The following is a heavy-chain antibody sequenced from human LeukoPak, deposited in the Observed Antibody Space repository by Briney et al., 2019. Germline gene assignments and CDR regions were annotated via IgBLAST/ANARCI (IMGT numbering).Heavy chain of an antibody. CDR3: ARDFHREDDY. V-gene: IGHV3-21*01. J-gene: IGHJ4*02. CDR1: GFTFSSYS. CDR2: ISSSSYI. Sequence: GGSLRLSCAASGFTFSSYSMNWVHQAPGKGLEWVSSISSSSYIYYADSVKGRFTISRDNAKNSLYLQMNSLRAEDTAVYYCARDFHREDDYWGQGTLVTVSS.